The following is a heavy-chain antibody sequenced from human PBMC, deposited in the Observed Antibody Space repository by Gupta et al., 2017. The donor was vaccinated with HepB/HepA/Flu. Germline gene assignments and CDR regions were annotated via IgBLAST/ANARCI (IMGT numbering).Heavy chain of an antibody. V-gene: IGHV1-69*04. CDR2: IIPILGIA. Sequence: QVQLVQSGAEVKKPGSSVKVSCKASGGTFSSYAISWVRQAPGQGLEWMGRIIPILGIANYAQKFQGRVTITADKSTSTAYMELSSLRSEDTAVYYCARDLRCDGGGSCWDYYYGMDVWGQGTTVTVSS. CDR3: ARDLRCDGGGSCWDYYYGMDV. D-gene: IGHD2-15*01. J-gene: IGHJ6*02. CDR1: GGTFSSYA.